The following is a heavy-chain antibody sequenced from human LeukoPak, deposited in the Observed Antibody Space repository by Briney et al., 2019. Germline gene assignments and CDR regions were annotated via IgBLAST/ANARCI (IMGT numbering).Heavy chain of an antibody. Sequence: PGGSLRLSCVASGFTFSSDAMHWVRQAPGKGLEWVAFISFDGSKKYFADSVKGRFTISRDNSKNTLYLQMNSLRAEDTAVYYCAKDLATKYSLDYWGQGTLVTVSS. CDR2: ISFDGSKK. D-gene: IGHD1-26*01. CDR1: GFTFSSDA. CDR3: AKDLATKYSLDY. V-gene: IGHV3-30*18. J-gene: IGHJ4*02.